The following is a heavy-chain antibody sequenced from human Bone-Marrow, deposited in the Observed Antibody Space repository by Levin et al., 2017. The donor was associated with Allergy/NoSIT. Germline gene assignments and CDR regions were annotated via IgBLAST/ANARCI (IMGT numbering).Heavy chain of an antibody. Sequence: GASVKVSCRASGDTFTGFFLQWVRQAPGQGLEWMGRINPKSGDTHSPQKFQGRVTMTRDTSISTVYMELSRLRSDDTAIYYCARVPDYYNGLDGTFVWGQGTPVTVSS. D-gene: IGHD3-10*01. CDR2: INPKSGDT. J-gene: IGHJ4*02. CDR3: ARVPDYYNGLDGTFV. V-gene: IGHV1-2*06. CDR1: GDTFTGFF.